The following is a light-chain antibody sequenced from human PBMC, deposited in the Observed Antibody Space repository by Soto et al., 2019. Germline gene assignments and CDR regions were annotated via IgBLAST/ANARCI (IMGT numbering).Light chain of an antibody. V-gene: IGKV3-11*01. CDR3: QHRSNWPPIT. CDR2: DAS. Sequence: EIVLTQSPATLSLSPGERATLSCRASQSVSSYLAWYQQKPGQAPRLLIYDASTRATGIPARFSGSGSGTDFTLTISSLEPEDFAVYYCQHRSNWPPITFGQGTRLEIK. CDR1: QSVSSY. J-gene: IGKJ5*01.